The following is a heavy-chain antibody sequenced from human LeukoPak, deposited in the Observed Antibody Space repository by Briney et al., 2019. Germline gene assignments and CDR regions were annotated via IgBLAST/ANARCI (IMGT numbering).Heavy chain of an antibody. D-gene: IGHD6-13*01. V-gene: IGHV3-66*01. CDR2: IYSGGST. CDR3: ASTRRGGQQLVRYYYGMDA. J-gene: IGHJ6*02. CDR1: GFTVSSNY. Sequence: GGSLRLSCAASGFTVSSNYMSWVRQAPGKGLEWVSVIYSGGSTYYADSVKGRFTISRDNSKNTLYLQMNSLRAEDTAVYYCASTRRGGQQLVRYYYGMDAWGQGTTVTVSS.